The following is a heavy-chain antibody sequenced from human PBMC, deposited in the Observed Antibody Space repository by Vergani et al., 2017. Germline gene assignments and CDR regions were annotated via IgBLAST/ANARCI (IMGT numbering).Heavy chain of an antibody. J-gene: IGHJ6*03. V-gene: IGHV3-74*02. CDR3: ARAGRLNYYYYYMDV. Sequence: EVQLLESGGGLVQPGGSLRLSCAASGFTFSSYWMHWVRQAPGKGLVWVSRINSDGSSTSYADSVKGRFTISRDNAKNTLYLQMNSLRAEDTAVYYCARAGRLNYYYYYMDVWGKGTTVTVSS. CDR1: GFTFSSYW. D-gene: IGHD6-25*01. CDR2: INSDGSST.